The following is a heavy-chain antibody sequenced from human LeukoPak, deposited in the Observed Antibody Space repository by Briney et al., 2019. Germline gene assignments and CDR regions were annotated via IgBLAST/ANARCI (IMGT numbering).Heavy chain of an antibody. CDR3: ARAPATAHYFDY. Sequence: GGSLRLSCAASGLTFSDYYMSWIRQAPGKGLEWVSYISSSSSYTNYADSVKGRFTISRDNAKNSLYLQMNSLRAEDTAVYYCARAPATAHYFDYWGHGTLVTVSS. CDR1: GLTFSDYY. CDR2: ISSSSSYT. V-gene: IGHV3-11*06. J-gene: IGHJ4*01.